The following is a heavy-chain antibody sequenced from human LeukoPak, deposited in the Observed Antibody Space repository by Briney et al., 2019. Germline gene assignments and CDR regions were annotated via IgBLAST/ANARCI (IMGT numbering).Heavy chain of an antibody. Sequence: GGSLRLSCAASGFTFSSHWMHWVRQAPGKGLVWVSRINTDGSSTTYADSVKGRFTISRDNAKNTLYLQMNSLRAEDTAVYYCARDRGVPAAKAFDIWGQGTMVTVSS. CDR2: INTDGSST. D-gene: IGHD2-2*01. J-gene: IGHJ3*02. CDR3: ARDRGVPAAKAFDI. V-gene: IGHV3-74*03. CDR1: GFTFSSHW.